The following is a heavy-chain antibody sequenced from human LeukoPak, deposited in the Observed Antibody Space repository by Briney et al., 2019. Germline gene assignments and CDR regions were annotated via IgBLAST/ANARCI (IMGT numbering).Heavy chain of an antibody. CDR1: GFTFSSYA. Sequence: PGGSLRLSCAASGFTFSSYAMHWVRQAPGKGLEWVAVISYDGSNKYYADSVKGRFTISRDNSKNTLYLQMNSLRAEDTAVYYCARDRLECSSTSCSRFFDYWGQGTLVTVSS. V-gene: IGHV3-30-3*01. CDR2: ISYDGSNK. J-gene: IGHJ4*02. CDR3: ARDRLECSSTSCSRFFDY. D-gene: IGHD2-2*01.